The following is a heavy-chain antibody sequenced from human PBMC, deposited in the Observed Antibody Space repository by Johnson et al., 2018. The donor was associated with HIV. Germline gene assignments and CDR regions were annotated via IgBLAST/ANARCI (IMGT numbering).Heavy chain of an antibody. CDR3: AKDIGYDSSGNAFDI. CDR2: ISWNSGSI. J-gene: IGHJ3*02. D-gene: IGHD3-22*01. CDR1: GFTLSDHW. Sequence: VQLVESGGGSGQPGGSLRLSCAASGFTLSDHWMHWFRQVPGKGLAWVSGISWNSGSIGYADSVKGRFTIYRDNAKNSLYLQMNSLRAEYTALYYCAKDIGYDSSGNAFDIWGQGTMVTVSS. V-gene: IGHV3-9*01.